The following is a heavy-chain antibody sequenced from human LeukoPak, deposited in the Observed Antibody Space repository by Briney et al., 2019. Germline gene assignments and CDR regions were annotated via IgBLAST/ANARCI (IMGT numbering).Heavy chain of an antibody. CDR1: GYTFTSYG. J-gene: IGHJ4*02. V-gene: IGHV1-18*01. Sequence: ASVKVSCEASGYTFTSYGISWVRQAPGQGLEWMGWISAYNGNTNYAQKLQGRVTMTTDTSTSTAYMELRSLRSDDTAVYYCARAIYSGSYYVFHFDYWGQGTLVTVSS. CDR3: ARAIYSGSYYVFHFDY. CDR2: ISAYNGNT. D-gene: IGHD1-26*01.